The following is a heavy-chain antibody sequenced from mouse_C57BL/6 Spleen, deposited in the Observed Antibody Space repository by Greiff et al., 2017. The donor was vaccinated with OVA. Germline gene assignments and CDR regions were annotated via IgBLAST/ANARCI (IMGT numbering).Heavy chain of an antibody. CDR1: GFTFSSYG. CDR3: AGHLDSSGRGFAD. V-gene: IGHV5-6*01. Sequence: EVKLVESGGDLVKPGGSLKLSCAASGFTFSSYGLSWVRQTPDKRLEWVATISSGGSYTYYPDSGKGRFTISRDNAKNTLYLQMSSLKSEDTAEYDCAGHLDSSGRGFADWGQGTLVTVSA. J-gene: IGHJ3*01. CDR2: ISSGGSYT. D-gene: IGHD3-2*02.